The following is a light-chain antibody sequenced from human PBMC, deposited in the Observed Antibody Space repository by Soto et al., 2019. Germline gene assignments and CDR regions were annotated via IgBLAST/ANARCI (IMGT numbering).Light chain of an antibody. J-gene: IGKJ1*01. V-gene: IGKV1-12*01. Sequence: DIQMTQAPFSVSASAGDRVTITCRASQSISTSLAWYQQKPGKAPKLLIYAASTLQSGVPSRFSGTGSGTDFTLTISSLQPEDFANYYCQQAKNFPWTFGQGTKVEIK. CDR1: QSISTS. CDR2: AAS. CDR3: QQAKNFPWT.